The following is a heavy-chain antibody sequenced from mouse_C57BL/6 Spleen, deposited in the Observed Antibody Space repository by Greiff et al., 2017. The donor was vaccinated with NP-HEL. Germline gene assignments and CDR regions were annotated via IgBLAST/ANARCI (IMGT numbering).Heavy chain of an antibody. Sequence: EVKVEESGGGLVQPGGSMKLSCVASGFTFSNYWMNWVRQSPEKGLEWVAQIRLKSDNYATHYAESVKGRFTISRDDSKSSVYLQMNNLRAEDTGIYYCTGRDSSGPAWFAYWGQGTLVTVSA. CDR1: GFTFSNYW. CDR2: IRLKSDNYAT. D-gene: IGHD3-2*02. CDR3: TGRDSSGPAWFAY. J-gene: IGHJ3*01. V-gene: IGHV6-3*01.